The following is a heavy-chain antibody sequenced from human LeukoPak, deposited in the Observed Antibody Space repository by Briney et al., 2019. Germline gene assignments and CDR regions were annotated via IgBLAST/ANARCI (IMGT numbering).Heavy chain of an antibody. D-gene: IGHD4-23*01. Sequence: GASLRLSCAASGFTFSSYAMSWVRQAPGKGLEWVSAISGSGGSTYYADSVKGRFTISRDNSKNTLYLQMNSLRAEDTAVYYCAKCLVDGGNYYFDYWGQGTLVTVSS. J-gene: IGHJ4*02. V-gene: IGHV3-23*01. CDR1: GFTFSSYA. CDR3: AKCLVDGGNYYFDY. CDR2: ISGSGGST.